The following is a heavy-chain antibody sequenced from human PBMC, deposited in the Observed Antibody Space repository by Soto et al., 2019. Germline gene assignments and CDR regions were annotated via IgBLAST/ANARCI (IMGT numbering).Heavy chain of an antibody. D-gene: IGHD1-7*01. CDR1: GLTFSNYY. V-gene: IGHV3-23*01. CDR3: AKGGGGLELRD. Sequence: EVQLLESGGGLVQPGGSLRLSCAASGLTFSNYYMNWVRQAPGKGLEWVSVVSGSGAIIYYADSVKGRFTITRDNSKNMLYLQMNSLRAGDMAVYYLAKGGGGLELRDWGQGTLVTVSS. CDR2: VSGSGAII. J-gene: IGHJ4*02.